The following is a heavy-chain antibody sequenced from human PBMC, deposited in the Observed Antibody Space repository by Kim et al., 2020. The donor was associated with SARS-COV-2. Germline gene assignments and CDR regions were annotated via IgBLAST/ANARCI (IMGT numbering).Heavy chain of an antibody. CDR2: TAGNP. Sequence: TAGNPTYAQGFTGRFVFSLDTSVSTAYLQISSLKAEDTAVYYCARDVDPWGQGTLVTVSS. CDR3: ARDVDP. V-gene: IGHV7-4-1*02. J-gene: IGHJ5*02.